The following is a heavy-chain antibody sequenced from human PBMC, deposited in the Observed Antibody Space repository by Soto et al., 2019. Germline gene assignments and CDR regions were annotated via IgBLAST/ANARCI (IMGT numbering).Heavy chain of an antibody. CDR3: ASYAKGYCSGGSCYGRNYFDY. V-gene: IGHV4-61*01. Sequence: QVQLQESGPGLVKPPETLSLTCTVSGGSVSSGSYYWSWIRQPPGKGLEWIGYIHYSGSTNYNPSLKSRVTISVDTSKNQFSLKLSSVTAADTAVYYCASYAKGYCSGGSCYGRNYFDYWGQGTLVTVSS. D-gene: IGHD2-15*01. CDR2: IHYSGST. J-gene: IGHJ4*02. CDR1: GGSVSSGSYY.